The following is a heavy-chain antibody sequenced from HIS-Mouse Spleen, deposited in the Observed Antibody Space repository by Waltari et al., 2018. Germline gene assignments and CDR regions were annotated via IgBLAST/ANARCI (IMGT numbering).Heavy chain of an antibody. CDR2: YYSGST. CDR1: GGSISSYY. CDR3: ARASRDLLLPRYFDL. J-gene: IGHJ2*01. V-gene: IGHV4-59*01. Sequence: QVQLQESGPGLVKPSETLSLTCTGSGGSISSYYWSWIGQPPGKGLEWIGYYSGSTNYNPSLKSRVTISVDTSKNQFSLKLSSVTAADTAVYYCARASRDLLLPRYFDLWGRGTLVTVSS.